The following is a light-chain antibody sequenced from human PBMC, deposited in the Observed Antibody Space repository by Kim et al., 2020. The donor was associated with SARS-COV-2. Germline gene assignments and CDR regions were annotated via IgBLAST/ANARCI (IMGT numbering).Light chain of an antibody. CDR3: ATWDSSLSAVV. Sequence: QSVLTQPHSVSAAPGQKVTISCSGSSSNIGDNYVSWYQQVPGTAPKLLIFDHHVRYSGIPERFSGSRSGTSATLAITGLQAGDEADYYCATWDSSLSAVVFGGGTQLTVL. J-gene: IGLJ2*01. CDR2: DHH. V-gene: IGLV1-51*01. CDR1: SSNIGDNY.